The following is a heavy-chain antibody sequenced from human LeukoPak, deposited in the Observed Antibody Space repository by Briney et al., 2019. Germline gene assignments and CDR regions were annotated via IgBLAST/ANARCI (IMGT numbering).Heavy chain of an antibody. D-gene: IGHD2-21*02. Sequence: SETLSLTCTVSGYSISSGYYWGWIRQPPGKGLEWIGSIYHSGSTYYNPSLKSRVTISVDTSKNQFSLKLSSVTAADTAVYYCARTCGGDCYKRPGAFDIWGQGTMATVSS. CDR2: IYHSGST. CDR3: ARTCGGDCYKRPGAFDI. V-gene: IGHV4-38-2*02. CDR1: GYSISSGYY. J-gene: IGHJ3*02.